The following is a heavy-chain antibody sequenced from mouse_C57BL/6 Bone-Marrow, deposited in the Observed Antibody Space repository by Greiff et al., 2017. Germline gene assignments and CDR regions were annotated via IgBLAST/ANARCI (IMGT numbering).Heavy chain of an antibody. CDR1: GYTFTSYW. V-gene: IGHV1-50*01. Sequence: QVQLQQSGAELVKPGASVKLSCKASGYTFTSYWMQWVKQRPGQGLEWIGEIDPSDSYTNYNQKFKGKATLTVDTSSSTAYMQLSSLTSEDSAVYYCARGKDYYGSREAMDYWGQGTSVTVSS. D-gene: IGHD1-1*01. CDR2: IDPSDSYT. CDR3: ARGKDYYGSREAMDY. J-gene: IGHJ4*01.